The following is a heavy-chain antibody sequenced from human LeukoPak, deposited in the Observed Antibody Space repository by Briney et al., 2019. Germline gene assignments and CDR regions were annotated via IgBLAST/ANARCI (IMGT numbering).Heavy chain of an antibody. V-gene: IGHV3-23*01. Sequence: GGSLRLSCAASGFTFSSYAVSWVRQAPGKGLEWVSAISGSGGTTYYADSVKGRFTISRDNSKNTLYLQMNSLRAEDTAVYYCARAKSGSSWLNWFDPWGQGTLVTVSS. CDR3: ARAKSGSSWLNWFDP. CDR1: GFTFSSYA. J-gene: IGHJ5*02. CDR2: ISGSGGTT. D-gene: IGHD6-13*01.